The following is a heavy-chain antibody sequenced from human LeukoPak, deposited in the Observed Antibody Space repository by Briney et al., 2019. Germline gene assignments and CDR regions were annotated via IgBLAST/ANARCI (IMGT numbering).Heavy chain of an antibody. V-gene: IGHV3-23*01. D-gene: IGHD4-17*01. CDR3: AKDLHDYGDGSPSDNWFDP. CDR1: GFTFSSYA. CDR2: ISGSGGST. Sequence: GGSLRLSCAASGFTFSSYAMSWVRQAPGKGLEWVSAISGSGGSTYYADSVKGRFTISRDNSKNTLYLQMNSLRAEDTAVYYCAKDLHDYGDGSPSDNWFDPWGQGTLVTVSS. J-gene: IGHJ5*02.